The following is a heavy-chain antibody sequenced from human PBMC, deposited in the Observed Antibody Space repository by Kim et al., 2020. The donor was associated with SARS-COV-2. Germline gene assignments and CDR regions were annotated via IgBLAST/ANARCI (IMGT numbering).Heavy chain of an antibody. Sequence: ASVKVSCKASGYTFTSYGISWVRQAPGQGLEWMGWISAYNGNTNYAQKLQGRVTMTTDTSTSTAYMELRSLRSDDTAVYYCARDLGDLWFGETFDYWGQGTLVTVSS. V-gene: IGHV1-18*04. CDR1: GYTFTSYG. D-gene: IGHD3-10*01. CDR2: ISAYNGNT. CDR3: ARDLGDLWFGETFDY. J-gene: IGHJ4*02.